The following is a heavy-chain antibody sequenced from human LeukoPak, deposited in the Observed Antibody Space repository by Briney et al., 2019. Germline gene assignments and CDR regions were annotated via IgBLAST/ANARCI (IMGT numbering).Heavy chain of an antibody. J-gene: IGHJ6*03. CDR2: IYYSGST. CDR3: ARHGGATPLVWFGELTPIYYYMDV. D-gene: IGHD3-10*01. V-gene: IGHV4-39*01. Sequence: SETLSLTCTVSGGSISSSSYYWGWIRQPPGKGLEWIGSIYYSGSTYYHPSLKSRVTISVDTSKNQFSLKLSSVTAADTAVYYCARHGGATPLVWFGELTPIYYYMDVWGKGTTVTISS. CDR1: GGSISSSSYY.